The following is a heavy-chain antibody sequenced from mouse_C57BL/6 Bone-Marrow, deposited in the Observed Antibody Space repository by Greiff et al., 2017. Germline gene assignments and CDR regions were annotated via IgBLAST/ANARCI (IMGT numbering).Heavy chain of an antibody. CDR2: IHPSDSDT. CDR1: CYTFTSYW. J-gene: IGHJ2*01. V-gene: IGHV1-74*01. CDR3: ALWLRRRGYFDY. D-gene: IGHD2-2*01. Sequence: QVQLQQSGAELVKPGASVKVSCKASCYTFTSYWLHWVTQRPGQGLELIGRIHPSDSDTNYNQKFNGKATLTVDKSSSTAYMQLIILTSEDSAVYYCALWLRRRGYFDYWGQGTTLTVSS.